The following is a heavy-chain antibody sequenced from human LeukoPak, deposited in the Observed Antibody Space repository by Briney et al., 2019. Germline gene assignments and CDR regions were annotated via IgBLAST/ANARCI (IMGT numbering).Heavy chain of an antibody. Sequence: ASVKVSCKASGYTFTGYYMHWVRQAPGQGLEWMGRINPNSGGTNYAQKFQGRVTMTRDTSISTAYMELSRLRSGDTAVYYCARSVEMANEDAFDIWGQGTMVTVSS. CDR3: ARSVEMANEDAFDI. V-gene: IGHV1-2*06. D-gene: IGHD5-24*01. CDR2: INPNSGGT. J-gene: IGHJ3*02. CDR1: GYTFTGYY.